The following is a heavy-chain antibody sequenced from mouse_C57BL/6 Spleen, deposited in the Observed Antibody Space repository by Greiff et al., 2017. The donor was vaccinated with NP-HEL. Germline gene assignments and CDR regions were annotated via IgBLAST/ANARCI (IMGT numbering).Heavy chain of an antibody. Sequence: EVKLVESGGDLVKPGGSLKLSCAASGFTFSSYGMSWVRQTPDKRLEWVATISSGGSYTYYPDSVKGRFTISRDNAQNTLYLQMSSLKSEDTAMYYCARELGTSYWGQGTLVTVSA. D-gene: IGHD4-1*01. V-gene: IGHV5-6*01. CDR3: ARELGTSY. CDR1: GFTFSSYG. CDR2: ISSGGSYT. J-gene: IGHJ3*01.